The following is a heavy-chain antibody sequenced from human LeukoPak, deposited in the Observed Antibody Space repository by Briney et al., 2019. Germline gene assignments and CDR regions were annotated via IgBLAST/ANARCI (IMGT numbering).Heavy chain of an antibody. V-gene: IGHV6-1*01. CDR2: TYYRSNWYS. D-gene: IGHD3-3*01. CDR3: ARYYGDAFDI. Sequence: SQTLSLTCAISGDSVSSNSAAWNWIRQSPSRGLEWLGRTYYRSNWYSDYAISMKGRITINPDTSKNQFSLQLNSVTPEDMAVYYCARYYGDAFDIWGQGTMVTVSS. CDR1: GDSVSSNSAA. J-gene: IGHJ3*02.